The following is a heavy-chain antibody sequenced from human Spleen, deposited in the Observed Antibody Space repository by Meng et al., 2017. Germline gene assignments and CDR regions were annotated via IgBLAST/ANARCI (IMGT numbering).Heavy chain of an antibody. CDR1: GFTFSSYA. J-gene: IGHJ4*02. D-gene: IGHD3-10*02. Sequence: LTGAASGFTFSSYAMHWVRQAPGKGLEWVAVISYDGSNKYYADSVKGRFTISRDNSKNSLYLQMNSLRAEDTAVYYCARRATHVWGVDHWGQGTLVTVSS. CDR2: ISYDGSNK. V-gene: IGHV3-30*04. CDR3: ARRATHVWGVDH.